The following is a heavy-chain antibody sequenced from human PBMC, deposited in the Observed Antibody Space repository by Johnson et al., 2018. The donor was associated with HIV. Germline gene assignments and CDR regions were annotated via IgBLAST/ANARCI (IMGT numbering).Heavy chain of an antibody. CDR3: ARVEWELDAFDI. CDR2: INSDGSSR. CDR1: GFTFSGSA. J-gene: IGHJ3*02. V-gene: IGHV3-74*02. Sequence: EVQLVESGGGLVQPGGSLKLACAASGFTFSGSALHWVRQASGKGLEWVSRINSDGSSRNYADSVKGRFTISRDNAKNTLYLQMNSLRAEDTAVYYCARVEWELDAFDIWGQGTMVTVSS. D-gene: IGHD1-26*01.